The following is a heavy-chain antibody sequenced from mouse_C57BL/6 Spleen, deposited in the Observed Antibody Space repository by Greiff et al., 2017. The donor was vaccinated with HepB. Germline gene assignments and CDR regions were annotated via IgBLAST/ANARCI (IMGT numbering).Heavy chain of an antibody. CDR3: ATAGSSYGFAY. Sequence: QVQLQQPGAELVKPGASVKLSCKASGYTFTSYWMHWVKQRPGQGLEWIGMIHPNSGSTNYNEKFKSKATLTVDKSSSTASMQLSSLTAEDAAVYYCATAGSSYGFAYWGQGTLVTVSA. V-gene: IGHV1-64*01. CDR2: IHPNSGST. CDR1: GYTFTSYW. J-gene: IGHJ3*01. D-gene: IGHD1-1*01.